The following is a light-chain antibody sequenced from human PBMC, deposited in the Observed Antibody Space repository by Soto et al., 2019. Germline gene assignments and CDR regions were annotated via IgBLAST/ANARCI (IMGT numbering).Light chain of an antibody. CDR1: SNDIGDYDY. CDR3: SSYARRNTLL. Sequence: QSALTQPPSASGSPGQSVTISCSGTSNDIGDYDYVSWYQQHPGKAPKLIIYEVTKRPSGVPDRFSGSKSGNSASLTVSGLQSDDEADYFCSSYARRNTLLFSGGTKLTVL. V-gene: IGLV2-8*01. J-gene: IGLJ3*02. CDR2: EVT.